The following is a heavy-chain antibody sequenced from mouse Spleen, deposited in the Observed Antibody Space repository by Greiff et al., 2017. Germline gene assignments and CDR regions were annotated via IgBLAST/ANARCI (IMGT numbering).Heavy chain of an antibody. CDR3: ARYDYDGYFDT. V-gene: IGHV5-9*01. D-gene: IGHD2-4*01. CDR2: ISGGGGNT. J-gene: IGHJ2*01. CDR1: GFTFSSYT. Sequence: EVKLVESGGGLVKPGGSLKLSCAASGFTFSSYTMSWVRQTPEKRLEWVATISGGGGNTYYPDSVKGRFTISRDNAKNTLYLQMSSLRSEDTALYYCARYDYDGYFDTWGQGTTLTVSS.